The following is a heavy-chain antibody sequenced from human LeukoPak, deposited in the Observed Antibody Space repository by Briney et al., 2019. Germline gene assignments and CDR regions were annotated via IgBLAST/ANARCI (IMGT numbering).Heavy chain of an antibody. V-gene: IGHV3-66*01. J-gene: IGHJ4*02. D-gene: IGHD6-6*01. CDR3: ARDSSSYYFDY. Sequence: PGGSLRLSCAASGFSFRSYVMNWVRQAPGKGLEWVSIIYTGGTTHYADSLKDRFTISRDDSINTLYLQMNSLRAEDTAVYYCARDSSSYYFDYWGQGTLVTVSS. CDR1: GFSFRSYV. CDR2: IYTGGTT.